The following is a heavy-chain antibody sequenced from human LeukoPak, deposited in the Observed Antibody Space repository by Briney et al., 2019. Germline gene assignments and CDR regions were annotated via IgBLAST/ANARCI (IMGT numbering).Heavy chain of an antibody. CDR3: ARVGIAAAVGY. Sequence: SETLSLTCTVSGGYISSYYWSWIRQPPGKRPEWIGYIYYSGSSNYNPSLKSRVTISVDTSENQISLKLSSVTAADTAVYYCARVGIAAAVGYWGQGTLVTVSS. V-gene: IGHV4-59*01. J-gene: IGHJ4*02. CDR1: GGYISSYY. CDR2: IYYSGSS. D-gene: IGHD6-13*01.